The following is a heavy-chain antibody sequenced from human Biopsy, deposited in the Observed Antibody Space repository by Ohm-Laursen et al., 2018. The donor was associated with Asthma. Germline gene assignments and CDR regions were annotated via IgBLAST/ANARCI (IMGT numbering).Heavy chain of an antibody. CDR2: ISYDGTNK. D-gene: IGHD3-3*01. J-gene: IGHJ6*02. CDR1: GFIFSNYA. Sequence: SLRLSCSASGFIFSNYALHWVRQAPGKGLEWVAVISYDGTNKYYADSAKGRFTISRDRSKNTLYLQMNSLRAEDTAVYYCARSIYDFWSGYYGMDVWGQGTTVTVSS. V-gene: IGHV3-30-3*01. CDR3: ARSIYDFWSGYYGMDV.